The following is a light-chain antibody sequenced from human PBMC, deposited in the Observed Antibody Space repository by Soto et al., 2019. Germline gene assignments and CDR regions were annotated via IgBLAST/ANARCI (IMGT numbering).Light chain of an antibody. V-gene: IGKV1-39*01. Sequence: DIQMTQSPSSLSASVGDRVTITCRASQSISSNLNWYQQKPGKAPKLLIYAASSLQSGVPSRFSGGGFGADFTLTTSSLHAEGFATYSCQQSYSTRLTIGGGSKVDI. CDR3: QQSYSTRLT. CDR2: AAS. CDR1: QSISSN. J-gene: IGKJ4*01.